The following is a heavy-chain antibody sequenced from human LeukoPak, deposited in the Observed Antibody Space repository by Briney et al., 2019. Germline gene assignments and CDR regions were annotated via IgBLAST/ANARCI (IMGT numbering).Heavy chain of an antibody. D-gene: IGHD6-19*01. CDR1: GFTFSSYW. CDR2: VNPQGTGT. V-gene: IGHV3-74*01. J-gene: IGHJ4*02. CDR3: SRARWSSTGWFLGY. Sequence: GGSLRLSCAASGFTFSSYWMHWVRQAPGKGLVWVSRVNPQGTGTSYTDSVKGRFTISRDNAKDALHLQMDNLRAEDTAVYYCSRARWSSTGWFLGYWGQGTLVTVSS.